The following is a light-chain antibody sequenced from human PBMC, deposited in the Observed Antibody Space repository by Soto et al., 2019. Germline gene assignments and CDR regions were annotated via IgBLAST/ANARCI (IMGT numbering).Light chain of an antibody. V-gene: IGLV2-8*01. CDR1: SSDVGGHNH. J-gene: IGLJ2*01. CDR3: SSYACNMNLI. CDR2: EVS. Sequence: QSALTQPPSASGSPGQSVTISCTGSSSDVGGHNHVSWYQQHPGKAPKLMIYEVSKRPSGVPGRFSGSKSVNTASLTVTGLQAEDEADYYCSSYACNMNLIFGGGTKLTVL.